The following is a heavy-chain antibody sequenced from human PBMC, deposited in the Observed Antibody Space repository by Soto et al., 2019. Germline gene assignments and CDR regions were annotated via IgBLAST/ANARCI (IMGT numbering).Heavy chain of an antibody. D-gene: IGHD1-26*01. J-gene: IGHJ4*02. CDR3: TTDLLSGRYFTRPCFDY. V-gene: IGHV3-15*01. CDR1: GCTFSSYG. CDR2: IKSKTDGGTT. Sequence: GGSLRLSCEASGCTFSSYGIHWVRQAPGKGLEWVGRIKSKTDGGTTDYAAPVKGRFTIASDDSKNTQYLQMNSLKTEATAVYYCTTDLLSGRYFTRPCFDYWGQGTLVTVSS.